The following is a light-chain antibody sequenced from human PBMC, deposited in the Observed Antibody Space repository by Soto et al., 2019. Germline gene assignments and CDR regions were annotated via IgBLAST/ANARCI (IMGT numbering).Light chain of an antibody. J-gene: IGKJ2*01. V-gene: IGKV4-1*01. CDR3: QQYYDFPYT. Sequence: DIVMTQSPDSLAVSLGARVTINCKSSQSILYSSNNKNYLVWYQQKPAQPPKLLIYWASIRQSGVPDRFSGSASRIDFTLTISCLQAEDGAVYYCQQYYDFPYTFGQGTKLDIK. CDR1: QSILYSSNNKNY. CDR2: WAS.